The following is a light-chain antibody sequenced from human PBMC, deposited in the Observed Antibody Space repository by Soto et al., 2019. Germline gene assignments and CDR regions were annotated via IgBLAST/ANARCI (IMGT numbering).Light chain of an antibody. CDR3: SSFTNSILV. J-gene: IGLJ3*02. CDR2: EVP. CDR1: TSDVGSHNF. V-gene: IGLV2-14*01. Sequence: QSALTQPASVSGSPGQSITISCTGTTSDVGSHNFVSWYQQLPGKAPKLLIYEVPNRPSGTSNRFSGSKSGNTASLTISGLQAEDEADYYCSSFTNSILVFGGGTKLTVL.